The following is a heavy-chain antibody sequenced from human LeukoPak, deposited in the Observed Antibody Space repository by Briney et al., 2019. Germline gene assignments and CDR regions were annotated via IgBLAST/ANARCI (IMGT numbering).Heavy chain of an antibody. CDR3: AKDLDYGDYGQFDY. CDR2: IWYDGSNK. J-gene: IGHJ4*02. V-gene: IGHV3-33*06. D-gene: IGHD4-17*01. CDR1: GFTFSSYG. Sequence: AGGSLRLSCAASGFTFSSYGMHWVRQAPGKGLEWVAVIWYDGSNKYYADSVKGRFTISRDNSKNTLYLQMNSLRAEDTAVYYCAKDLDYGDYGQFDYWGQGTLVTVSS.